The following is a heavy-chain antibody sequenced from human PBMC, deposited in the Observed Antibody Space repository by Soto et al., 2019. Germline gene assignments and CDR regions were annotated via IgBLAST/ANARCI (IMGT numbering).Heavy chain of an antibody. D-gene: IGHD2-21*02. CDR3: ARPRPYCGGDCPDS. CDR1: GFTFSSYW. V-gene: IGHV3-74*01. Sequence: EVQLVESGGGLVQPGGSLRLSCAASGFTFSSYWRHWGRQAPGKGLVWVSRINSDGSSTSYADSVKGRFTISRDNAKNTLYLQMNSLRAEDTAVYYCARPRPYCGGDCPDSWGQGTLVTVSS. J-gene: IGHJ4*02. CDR2: INSDGSST.